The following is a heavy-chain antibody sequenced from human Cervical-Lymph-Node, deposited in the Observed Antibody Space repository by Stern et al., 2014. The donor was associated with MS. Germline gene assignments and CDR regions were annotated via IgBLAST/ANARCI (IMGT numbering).Heavy chain of an antibody. CDR2: IIPIFGTA. D-gene: IGHD4-17*01. V-gene: IGHV1-69*01. J-gene: IGHJ6*02. Sequence: HVQLVQSGAEVKKPGSSVKVSCKASGGPFSSYAISWVRQAPGQGLEWMGGIIPIFGTANYAQKFQGRVTITADESTSTAYMELSSLRSEDTAVYYCARLLTVTKRGYYGMDVWGQGTTVTVSS. CDR3: ARLLTVTKRGYYGMDV. CDR1: GGPFSSYA.